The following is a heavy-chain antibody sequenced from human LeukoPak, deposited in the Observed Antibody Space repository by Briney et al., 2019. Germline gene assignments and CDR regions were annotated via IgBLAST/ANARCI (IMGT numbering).Heavy chain of an antibody. CDR1: GFTFEDYA. CDR3: ARDWVVGAHFDY. CDR2: IGWNSGSI. J-gene: IGHJ4*02. V-gene: IGHV3-9*01. Sequence: GGSLRLSCAVSGFTFEDYAMHWVRQVPGKGLEWASGIGWNSGSIGYADSVKGRFTISRDNAKNSLYLQMNSLRAEDTAVYYCARDWVVGAHFDYWGQGTLVTVSS. D-gene: IGHD1-26*01.